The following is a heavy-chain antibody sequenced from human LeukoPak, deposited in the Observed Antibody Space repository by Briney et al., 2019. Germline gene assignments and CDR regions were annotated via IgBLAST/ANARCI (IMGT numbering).Heavy chain of an antibody. J-gene: IGHJ6*02. V-gene: IGHV3-30*04. CDR3: ARDFSVRYCSSTSCFVHYYYGMEV. CDR1: GFTFSSYG. Sequence: GGSLRLSCAASGFTFSSYGMHWVRQAPGKGLEWVAVISYDGSKKYYADSVKGRFTISRDNSKNTLYLQMNSLRAEDTAVYYCARDFSVRYCSSTSCFVHYYYGMEVWGQGTTVTVSS. D-gene: IGHD2-2*01. CDR2: ISYDGSKK.